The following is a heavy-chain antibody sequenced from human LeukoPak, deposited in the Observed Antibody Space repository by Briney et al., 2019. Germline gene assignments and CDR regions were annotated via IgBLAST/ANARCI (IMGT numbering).Heavy chain of an antibody. Sequence: SETLSLTCADYGGSFSGYYWSWIRQPPGKRLECIGEINHSGSTNYNPSLKSRVTISVDTSKNQFSLKLSSVTAADTAVYYCARGDLGYCSGGSCYGDWFDPWGQGTLVTVSS. CDR2: INHSGST. CDR1: GGSFSGYY. J-gene: IGHJ5*02. D-gene: IGHD2-15*01. V-gene: IGHV4-34*01. CDR3: ARGDLGYCSGGSCYGDWFDP.